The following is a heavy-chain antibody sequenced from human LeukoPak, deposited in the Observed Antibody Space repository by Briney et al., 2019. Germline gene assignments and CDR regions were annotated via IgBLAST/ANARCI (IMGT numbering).Heavy chain of an antibody. CDR1: GFTFSSYA. J-gene: IGHJ3*02. CDR3: AKETVVVVAATPDAFDI. V-gene: IGHV3-23*01. D-gene: IGHD2-15*01. Sequence: PGGSLRLSCEVSGFTFSSYAMNWVRQAPGKGLEWVSGISGSGGSTFYADSVKGRFTISRDNSKNTLYLQMNSLRAEDTAVYYCAKETVVVVAATPDAFDIWGQGTMVTVSS. CDR2: ISGSGGST.